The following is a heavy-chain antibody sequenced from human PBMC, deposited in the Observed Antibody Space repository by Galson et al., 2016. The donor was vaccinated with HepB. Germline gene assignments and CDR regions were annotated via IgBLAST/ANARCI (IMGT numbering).Heavy chain of an antibody. D-gene: IGHD3-22*01. J-gene: IGHJ4*02. CDR3: ARDTPYDISGWDDAPHFFDY. CDR1: GGSISLYY. CDR2: IYYSGST. Sequence: SETLSLTCTVSGGSISLYYWSWIRQPPGKGLAWIGYIYYSGSTNYKYSLKSRVTISVDTSKNQFSLKLSSVTAADTAVYYCARDTPYDISGWDDAPHFFDYWGQGTLVPVSS. V-gene: IGHV4-59*01.